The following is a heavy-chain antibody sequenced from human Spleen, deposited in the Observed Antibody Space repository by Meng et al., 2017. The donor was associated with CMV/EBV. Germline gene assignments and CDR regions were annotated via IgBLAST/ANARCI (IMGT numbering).Heavy chain of an antibody. J-gene: IGHJ6*02. Sequence: GGSLRLSCAASGFTFSSFSMNWVRQAPGRGLEWVASISTTSSLIYYADSVRGRFTISRDNAKKSLDLQMNSLRTEDTAVYFCATVNAAAANYYYYYGMDVWGQGTTVTVSS. CDR3: ATVNAAAANYYYYYGMDV. CDR1: GFTFSSFS. D-gene: IGHD2-2*01. V-gene: IGHV3-21*01. CDR2: ISTTSSLI.